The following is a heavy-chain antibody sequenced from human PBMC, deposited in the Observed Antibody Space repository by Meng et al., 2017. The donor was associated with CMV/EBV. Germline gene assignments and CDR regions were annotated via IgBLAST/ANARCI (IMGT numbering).Heavy chain of an antibody. Sequence: LSLTCAASGFTVSSYAMHWVRQAPGKGLEWVAVISYDGSNKYYADSVKGRFTISRDNSKNTLYLQMNSLRAEDTAVYYCARVAIFGVALDYWGQGTLVTVSS. J-gene: IGHJ4*02. D-gene: IGHD3-3*01. CDR1: GFTVSSYA. CDR3: ARVAIFGVALDY. CDR2: ISYDGSNK. V-gene: IGHV3-30-3*01.